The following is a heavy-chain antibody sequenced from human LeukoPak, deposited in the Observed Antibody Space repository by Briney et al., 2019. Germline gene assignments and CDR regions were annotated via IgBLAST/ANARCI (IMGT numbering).Heavy chain of an antibody. J-gene: IGHJ5*02. CDR1: GGSISGYY. CDR3: AKSPSGRRGYNWFDP. D-gene: IGHD2-15*01. CDR2: VYTSGCT. Sequence: SETLSLTCTVSGGSISGYYWSWIRQPAGKGLEWIGRVYTSGCTNYNPSLKSRVTMSIDTSKNQFSLNLSSVTAADTAVYYCAKSPSGRRGYNWFDPWGQGTLVTVSS. V-gene: IGHV4-4*07.